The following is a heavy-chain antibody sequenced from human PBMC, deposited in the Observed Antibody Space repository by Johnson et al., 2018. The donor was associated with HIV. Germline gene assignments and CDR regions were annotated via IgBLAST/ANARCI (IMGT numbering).Heavy chain of an antibody. V-gene: IGHV3-23*04. Sequence: VQLVESGGGLVQSGGSLRLSCAASGFTFSRHAMSWVRQAPGKGLDWVSAISGSGGRTYYGDSVKGRFTITRANSKNTLYRQMNSRSAEDTAVYYCAKEGSIAAAGNDAFDMWGQGTMVIVSS. CDR1: GFTFSRHA. CDR3: AKEGSIAAAGNDAFDM. J-gene: IGHJ3*02. D-gene: IGHD6-13*01. CDR2: ISGSGGRT.